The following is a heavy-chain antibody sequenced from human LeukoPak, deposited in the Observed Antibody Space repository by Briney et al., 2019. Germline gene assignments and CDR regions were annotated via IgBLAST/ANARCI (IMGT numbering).Heavy chain of an antibody. CDR3: ARSRRDGYNYRSFDY. CDR1: GGSISSGDYY. D-gene: IGHD5-24*01. CDR2: IYYSGST. Sequence: SQTLSLTCTVSGGSISSGDYYWSWIRQPPGKGLEWIGYIYYSGSTYYNPSLKSRVTISVDTSKNQFSLKLSSVTAADTAVYYCARSRRDGYNYRSFDYWGQGTLVTVSS. V-gene: IGHV4-30-4*08. J-gene: IGHJ4*02.